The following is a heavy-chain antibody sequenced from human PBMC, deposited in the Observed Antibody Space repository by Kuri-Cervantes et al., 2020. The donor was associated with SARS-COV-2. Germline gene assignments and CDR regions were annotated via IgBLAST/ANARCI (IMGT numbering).Heavy chain of an antibody. V-gene: IGHV3-23*01. CDR3: AKEGRVPAARYYYYGIDV. D-gene: IGHD2-2*01. Sequence: GGSLRLSCAASGFTFSSYAMSWVRQAPGKGLEWVSAISGSGGSTYYADSVKGRFTISRDNSKNTLYLQMNSRRAEDTAVYYCAKEGRVPAARYYYYGIDVWGQGTTVTVSS. CDR2: ISGSGGST. J-gene: IGHJ6*02. CDR1: GFTFSSYA.